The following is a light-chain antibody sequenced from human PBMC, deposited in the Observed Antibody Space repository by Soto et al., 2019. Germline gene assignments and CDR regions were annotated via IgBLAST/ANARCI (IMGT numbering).Light chain of an antibody. CDR2: EVS. J-gene: IGLJ1*01. Sequence: CVRPQAAYVSGAPGQSSSISCPGTTTDVGSYNLVSWYQQHPGRAPKLMIYEVSRRPSGVSNRFSGSKSGNTASLTISGLQAEDEADYYCCSWAGSNNFYFFGTGTKVTVL. CDR1: TTDVGSYNL. CDR3: CSWAGSNNFYF. V-gene: IGLV2-23*02.